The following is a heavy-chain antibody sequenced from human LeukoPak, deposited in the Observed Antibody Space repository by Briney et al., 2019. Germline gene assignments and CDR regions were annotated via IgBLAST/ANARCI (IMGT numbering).Heavy chain of an antibody. J-gene: IGHJ4*02. D-gene: IGHD3-3*01. Sequence: PGGSLRLSCAPSGFTFSIYWMHWVRQAPGKGLVWVSRINSDGSSTSYADSVKGRFTISRDNAKNTLYLQMNSLRAEDTAVYYCARGVNDFWSGSDFDYWGQGTLVTVSS. V-gene: IGHV3-74*01. CDR3: ARGVNDFWSGSDFDY. CDR2: INSDGSST. CDR1: GFTFSIYW.